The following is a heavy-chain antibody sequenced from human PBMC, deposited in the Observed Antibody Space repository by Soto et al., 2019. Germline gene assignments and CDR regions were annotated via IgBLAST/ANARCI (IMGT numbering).Heavy chain of an antibody. Sequence: SETLSLTCAVYGGSFSGSYWSWIRQPPGKGLEWIGEINHSGSTNYNPSLKSRVTISVDTSKNQFSLKLSSVTAADTAVYYCARVTGRYYYGMDVWGQGTTVTVSS. V-gene: IGHV4-34*01. CDR3: ARVTGRYYYGMDV. CDR1: GGSFSGSY. CDR2: INHSGST. J-gene: IGHJ6*02.